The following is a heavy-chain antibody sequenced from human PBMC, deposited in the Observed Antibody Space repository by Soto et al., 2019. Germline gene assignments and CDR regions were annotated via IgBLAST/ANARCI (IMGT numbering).Heavy chain of an antibody. CDR3: ARGSSNWAYYFDF. V-gene: IGHV3-48*02. D-gene: IGHD6-13*01. J-gene: IGHJ4*02. CDR2: ITSSGTTV. CDR1: GFTFSSYS. Sequence: EVHLVESGGGLVQPGGSLRLSCAASGFTFSSYSLNWVRQAPGKGLEWVSYITSSGTTVYYADSGRGRFTISRDNAKNSLYLQMNSLRDDDTAVYYCARGSSNWAYYFDFWGQGTLVTVSS.